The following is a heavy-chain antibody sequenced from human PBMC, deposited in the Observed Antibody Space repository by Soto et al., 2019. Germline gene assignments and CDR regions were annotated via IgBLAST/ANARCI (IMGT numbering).Heavy chain of an antibody. CDR2: IKQDGSEK. Sequence: EVQLVESGGDLVQPGGSLRLSCAASGFAFSGYWISWVRQAPGKGLEGVANIKQDGSEKYYVDSVKGRFTISRDNAKNSLYLQMNSLRVEDTAVYYCARATSVDAYWGRGTLVTVSS. V-gene: IGHV3-7*01. CDR3: ARATSVDAY. J-gene: IGHJ4*02. D-gene: IGHD5-12*01. CDR1: GFAFSGYW.